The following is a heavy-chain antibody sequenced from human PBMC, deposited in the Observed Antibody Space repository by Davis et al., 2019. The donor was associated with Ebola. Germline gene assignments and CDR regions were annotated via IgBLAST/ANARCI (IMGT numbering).Heavy chain of an antibody. Sequence: PSETLSLTCTVSGGSISSHYWSWIRQPPGKGLEWIGYIYYSGSTNYNPSLKSRVTISVDTSKNQFSLKLTSVSAADTAVYYCARNSSGFGYFDYWGQGTLVTVSS. J-gene: IGHJ4*02. CDR3: ARNSSGFGYFDY. D-gene: IGHD3-22*01. CDR2: IYYSGST. CDR1: GGSISSHY. V-gene: IGHV4-59*11.